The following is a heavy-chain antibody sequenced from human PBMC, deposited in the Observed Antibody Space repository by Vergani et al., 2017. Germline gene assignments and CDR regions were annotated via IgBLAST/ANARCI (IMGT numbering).Heavy chain of an antibody. V-gene: IGHV1-69*13. CDR2: IIPIFGTA. CDR1: GGTFSSYA. D-gene: IGHD3-22*01. Sequence: QVQLVQSGAEVKKPGSSVKVSCKASGGTFSSYAISWVRQAPGQGLEWMGRIIPIFGTANYAQKLQGRVTITADESTSTAYMELSSLRSEDTAVYYCAGGTSQGTYYYDSSGYVYWGQGTLVTVSS. CDR3: AGGTSQGTYYYDSSGYVY. J-gene: IGHJ4*02.